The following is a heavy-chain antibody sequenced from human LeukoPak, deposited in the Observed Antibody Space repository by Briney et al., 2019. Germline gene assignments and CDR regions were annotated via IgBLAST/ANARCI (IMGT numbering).Heavy chain of an antibody. J-gene: IGHJ6*03. CDR2: ISAYNGKT. CDR3: ARQQLSWRGDYYDHYYMDV. D-gene: IGHD3-16*02. CDR1: GYTFTSYG. V-gene: IGHV1-18*01. Sequence: ASVKVSCKASGYTFTSYGISWVRHAPGQGLEWMGWISAYNGKTIYAQRLQGRVTMTTETSTTTAYMELRSLTSDDTAVYYCARQQLSWRGDYYDHYYMDVWGKGTTVTVSS.